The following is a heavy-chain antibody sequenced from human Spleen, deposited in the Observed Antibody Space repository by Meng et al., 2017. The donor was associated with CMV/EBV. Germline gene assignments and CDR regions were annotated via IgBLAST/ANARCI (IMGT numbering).Heavy chain of an antibody. CDR1: GFTFDDYA. D-gene: IGHD4-23*01. CDR3: ARVHYGGFDYFDY. CDR2: IGTAGDT. J-gene: IGHJ4*02. V-gene: IGHV3-13*01. Sequence: GGSLRLSCAASGFTFDDYAMHWVRQTTGKGLEWVSAIGTAGDTYYPGSVKGRFTISRENAKNSFYLQMNSLRAEDTAVYYCARVHYGGFDYFDYWGQGTLVTVSS.